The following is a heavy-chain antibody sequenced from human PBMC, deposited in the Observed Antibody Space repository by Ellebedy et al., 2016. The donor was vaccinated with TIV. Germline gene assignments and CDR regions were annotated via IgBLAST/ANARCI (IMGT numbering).Heavy chain of an antibody. CDR2: INAGNGNT. Sequence: AASVKVSCKASGYTFATYAMHWARQAPGQRLEWMGWINAGNGNTKYSQKFQGRVTITRDTSASTAYMELRSLRSDDTAVYYCGRDGGQGVGAVGYWGQGTLVTVSS. V-gene: IGHV1-3*01. CDR3: GRDGGQGVGAVGY. J-gene: IGHJ4*02. D-gene: IGHD1-26*01. CDR1: GYTFATYA.